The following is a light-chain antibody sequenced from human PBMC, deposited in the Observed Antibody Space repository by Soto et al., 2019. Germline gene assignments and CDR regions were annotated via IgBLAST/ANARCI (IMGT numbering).Light chain of an antibody. Sequence: DIQMTQSPSTLSASIGDRVTITCRASEGIRTWLAWYQHKPEKAPKFLIYDASSLESGVPSRFSGSGSGTEFTLTISNLQPDDFATYFCQQYNNYPRTFGQGTKV. V-gene: IGKV1-5*01. J-gene: IGKJ1*01. CDR3: QQYNNYPRT. CDR2: DAS. CDR1: EGIRTW.